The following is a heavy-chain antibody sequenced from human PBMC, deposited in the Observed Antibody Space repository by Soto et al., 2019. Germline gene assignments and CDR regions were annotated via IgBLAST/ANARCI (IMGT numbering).Heavy chain of an antibody. CDR3: ARDPHEFWTSYWFDP. D-gene: IGHD3-3*01. Sequence: ASVKVSCKTSGYTFNTYGINWVRPAPGQGLELMGWISAYDGKTTYAEKFQGRVTLTTDPSTSTAYMELRCLRSDDTAIYYCARDPHEFWTSYWFDPWGEGTPVTGSS. CDR1: GYTFNTYG. CDR2: ISAYDGKT. V-gene: IGHV1-18*01. J-gene: IGHJ5*02.